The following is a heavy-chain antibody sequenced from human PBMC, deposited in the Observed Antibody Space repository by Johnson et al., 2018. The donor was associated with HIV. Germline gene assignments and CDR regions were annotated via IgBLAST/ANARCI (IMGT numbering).Heavy chain of an antibody. CDR3: ARDAVTVVRGVIYGWVVFDI. CDR2: ISYSSTTL. D-gene: IGHD3-10*01. V-gene: IGHV3-48*04. Sequence: VQLVESGGGVVQPGRSLRLSCAASGFTFINAWMSWVRQAPGKGLEWVSYISYSSTTLYYADSVKGRFTISRDNAKNSLYLQMNSLRAEDTAVYFCARDAVTVVRGVIYGWVVFDIWGQGTMVTVSS. J-gene: IGHJ3*02. CDR1: GFTFINAW.